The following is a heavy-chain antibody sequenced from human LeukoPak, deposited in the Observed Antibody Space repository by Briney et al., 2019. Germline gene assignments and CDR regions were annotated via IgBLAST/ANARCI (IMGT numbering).Heavy chain of an antibody. J-gene: IGHJ4*02. CDR2: IKQGGSEK. D-gene: IGHD6-19*01. V-gene: IGHV3-7*01. CDR1: GFTFSSYW. CDR3: ARGGIALAGMGDY. Sequence: GGSLRLSCAASGFTFSSYWMSWVRQAPGKGLEWVANIKQGGSEKYYMDSVKGRFTISTDNASSLMYLKMNGLRAEETAVCCRARGGIALAGMGDYCGGERLATGSS.